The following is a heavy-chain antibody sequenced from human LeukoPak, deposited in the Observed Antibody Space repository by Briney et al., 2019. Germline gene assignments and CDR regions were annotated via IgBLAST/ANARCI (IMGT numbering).Heavy chain of an antibody. V-gene: IGHV3-7*01. CDR2: INQGGSEK. D-gene: IGHD6-19*01. Sequence: GGSLRLSCVASGFTFSSYWMSWVRQAPGKGLEWVANINQGGSEKYDVDSAKGRFTISRDNAKNSLYLQMNSLRVEDTAMYHCARVWGGDGSGWSTTDYWGQGTLVTISS. CDR1: GFTFSSYW. CDR3: ARVWGGDGSGWSTTDY. J-gene: IGHJ4*02.